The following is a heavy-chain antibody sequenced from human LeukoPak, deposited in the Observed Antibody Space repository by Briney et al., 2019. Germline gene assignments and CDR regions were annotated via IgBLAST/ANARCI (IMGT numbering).Heavy chain of an antibody. Sequence: GGSLRLSCVASGFNIISDYMSWVRQAPGKGLEWVSYIYGGGSTSYADSVKGRFTISRDNSKNTLYLQMNNLKVEDTAVYYCVRDGRLGELSMFDYWGQGTLVTVSS. CDR2: IYGGGST. V-gene: IGHV3-66*01. D-gene: IGHD3-16*02. CDR1: GFNIISDY. CDR3: VRDGRLGELSMFDY. J-gene: IGHJ4*02.